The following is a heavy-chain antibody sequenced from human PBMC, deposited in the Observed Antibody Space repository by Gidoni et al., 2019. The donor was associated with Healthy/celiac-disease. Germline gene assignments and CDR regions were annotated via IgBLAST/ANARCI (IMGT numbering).Heavy chain of an antibody. CDR3: ASLPATYYYDSSGYYGDY. D-gene: IGHD3-22*01. Sequence: QVQLQESGPGLVKPSETLSLTCTVSGGSISSYYWSWIRQPPGKGLEWIGYIYYSGSTNYNPSLKSRVTISVDTSKNQFSLKLSSVTAADTAVYYCASLPATYYYDSSGYYGDYWGQGTLVTVSS. CDR1: GGSISSYY. CDR2: IYYSGST. J-gene: IGHJ4*02. V-gene: IGHV4-59*01.